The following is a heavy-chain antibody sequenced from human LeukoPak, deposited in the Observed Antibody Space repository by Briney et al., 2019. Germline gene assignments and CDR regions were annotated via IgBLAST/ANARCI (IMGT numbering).Heavy chain of an antibody. CDR1: GFTFSSCG. CDR2: ISGSGGST. Sequence: GGSLRLSCAASGFTFSSCGFNWVRQAPGKGLEWVSAISGSGGSTYYADSVKGRFTISRDNSKNTLYLQMNSLRAEDTAVYYCAKDLGYYDSSGYYHYWGQGTLVTVSS. J-gene: IGHJ4*02. CDR3: AKDLGYYDSSGYYHY. D-gene: IGHD3-22*01. V-gene: IGHV3-23*01.